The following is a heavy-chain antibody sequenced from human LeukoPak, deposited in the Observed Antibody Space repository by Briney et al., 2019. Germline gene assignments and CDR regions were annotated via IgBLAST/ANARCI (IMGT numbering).Heavy chain of an antibody. D-gene: IGHD2-2*01. CDR2: IYYSGST. CDR3: ARGLVVPAAPVGWYFDL. Sequence: SETLSLTCAVYGGSFSGYYWSWIRQPPGKGLEWIGYIYYSGSTYYNPSLKSRVTISVDTSKNQFSLKLSSVTAADTAVYYCARGLVVPAAPVGWYFDLWGRGTLVTVSS. V-gene: IGHV4-34*09. J-gene: IGHJ2*01. CDR1: GGSFSGYY.